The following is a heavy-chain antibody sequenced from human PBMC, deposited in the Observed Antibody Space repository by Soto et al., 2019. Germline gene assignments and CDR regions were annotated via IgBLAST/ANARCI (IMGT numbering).Heavy chain of an antibody. CDR1: GGSISSGDSS. V-gene: IGHV4-30-2*01. CDR3: ARGDSEDSCASEVFRIVRFVP. D-gene: IGHD6-6*01. CDR2: ISHSGST. J-gene: IGHJ5*02. Sequence: SETLSLTCAVSGGSISSGDSSWSWLRQPPGKGLEWIGYISHSGSTYYNPSLKSRVTISVDRSKNLFFLNLISVPAADTAVYYCARGDSEDSCASEVFRIVRFVPWGQGTLVTVSS.